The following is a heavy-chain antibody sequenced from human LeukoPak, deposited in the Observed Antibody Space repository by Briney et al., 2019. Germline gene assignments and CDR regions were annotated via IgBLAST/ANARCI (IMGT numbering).Heavy chain of an antibody. D-gene: IGHD1-1*01. Sequence: PGGSLRLSCAAAGFTFSKFAMHWVRQAPGKGLEWVAVVSYDGGYKYCADSVKGRFTISRDNSKNTLYLQMNSRRAEDTAVYYCARAPGYGAAYYFAYWGQGSLVTVSS. J-gene: IGHJ4*02. V-gene: IGHV3-30*04. CDR3: ARAPGYGAAYYFAY. CDR2: VSYDGGYK. CDR1: GFTFSKFA.